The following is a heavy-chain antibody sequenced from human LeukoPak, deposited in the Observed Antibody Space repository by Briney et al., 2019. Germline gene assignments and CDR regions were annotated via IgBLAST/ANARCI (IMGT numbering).Heavy chain of an antibody. CDR1: GGSISSGGYS. J-gene: IGHJ5*02. V-gene: IGHV4-30-2*01. Sequence: SETLSLTCAVSGGSISSGGYSWSWIRQPPGKGLEWIGYIYHSGSTYYNPSLKSRVTISVDRSKNQFSLKLSSVTAADTAVYYCARTYYNILTGFGWFDPWGQGTLVTVSS. D-gene: IGHD3-9*01. CDR3: ARTYYNILTGFGWFDP. CDR2: IYHSGST.